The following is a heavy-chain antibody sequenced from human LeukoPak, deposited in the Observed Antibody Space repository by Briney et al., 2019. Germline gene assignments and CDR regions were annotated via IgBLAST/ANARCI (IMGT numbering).Heavy chain of an antibody. CDR1: GESVSSKSAA. CDR3: ARGFALDF. Sequence: SKTLSLPCENCGESVSSKSAAWSWIRQSPTRGLEWQGRTYYRSKWYYDYAVSVKSRITISPDTSKNQFSLQLNSVTADDTAVYYCARGFALDFWGQGTMVTVSS. CDR2: TYYRSKWYY. J-gene: IGHJ3*01. V-gene: IGHV6-1*01.